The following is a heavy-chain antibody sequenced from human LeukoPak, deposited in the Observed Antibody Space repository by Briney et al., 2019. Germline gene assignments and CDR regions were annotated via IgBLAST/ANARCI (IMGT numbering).Heavy chain of an antibody. Sequence: GGSLRLSCSASGFTFSSYPMHWVRQAPGKGLEYVSAINSNGDSTYYADSVKGRFTISRDNSKNTLYLQMAGLRAEDPAVYFYVRPYIAAPGTRRFDPWGQGTLVTVSS. CDR1: GFTFSSYP. J-gene: IGHJ5*02. D-gene: IGHD6-13*01. CDR3: VRPYIAAPGTRRFDP. CDR2: INSNGDST. V-gene: IGHV3-64D*06.